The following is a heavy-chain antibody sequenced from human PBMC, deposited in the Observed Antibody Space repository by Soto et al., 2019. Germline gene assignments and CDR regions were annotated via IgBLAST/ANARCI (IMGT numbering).Heavy chain of an antibody. J-gene: IGHJ4*02. CDR1: EFACSNYS. V-gene: IGHV3-48*01. CDR3: ARMNSSISPVC. D-gene: IGHD2-2*01. CDR2: IRSSGSPT. Sequence: GGTLRISSVAYEFACSNYSMNWARQAQGKGLEWVSYIRSSGSPTYYAGSVKGRFTISRDNAKKSLYLQMNSLRAEDTAVYYCARMNSSISPVCWDQGILLTVFS.